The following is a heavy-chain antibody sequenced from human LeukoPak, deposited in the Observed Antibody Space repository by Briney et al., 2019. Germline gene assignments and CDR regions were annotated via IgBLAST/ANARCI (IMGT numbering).Heavy chain of an antibody. D-gene: IGHD3-10*01. Sequence: GGSLRLSCAASGFTFSSYGMHWVRQAPGKGLKWVAVISYDGSNKYYADSVKGRFTISRDNSKNTLYLQMNSLRAEDTAVYYCALMVRGVIEWGQGTLVTVSS. CDR2: ISYDGSNK. CDR3: ALMVRGVIE. J-gene: IGHJ4*02. CDR1: GFTFSSYG. V-gene: IGHV3-30*03.